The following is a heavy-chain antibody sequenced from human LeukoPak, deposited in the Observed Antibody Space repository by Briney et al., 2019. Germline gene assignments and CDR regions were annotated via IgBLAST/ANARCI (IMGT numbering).Heavy chain of an antibody. D-gene: IGHD6-6*01. Sequence: PGGSLRLSCAASGFTFSSYGMHWVRQAPGKGLEWVAVISYDGSNKYYVDSVKGRFTISRDNSKNTLYLQMNSLGAEDTAVYYCAKFYTPTIAAHYYYGMDVWGQGTTVTVSS. V-gene: IGHV3-30*18. CDR3: AKFYTPTIAAHYYYGMDV. CDR1: GFTFSSYG. J-gene: IGHJ6*02. CDR2: ISYDGSNK.